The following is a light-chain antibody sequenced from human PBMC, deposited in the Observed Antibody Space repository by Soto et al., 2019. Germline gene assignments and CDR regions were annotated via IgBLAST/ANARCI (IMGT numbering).Light chain of an antibody. CDR2: EVT. CDR1: SSDVGGYNY. Sequence: QSALTQPASVSGSHGQTITISCTGTSSDVGGYNYVSWYQQYPGKAPKLLTYEVTNRPSGVSNRFSGSKSGNVASLTISGLQAEDEADYYCSSYTSTNTPVVFGRGTKLTVL. V-gene: IGLV2-14*01. J-gene: IGLJ2*01. CDR3: SSYTSTNTPVV.